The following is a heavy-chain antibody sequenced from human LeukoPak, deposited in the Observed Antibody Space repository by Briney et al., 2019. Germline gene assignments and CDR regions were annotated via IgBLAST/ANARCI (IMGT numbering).Heavy chain of an antibody. J-gene: IGHJ4*02. CDR3: TRQYSSSWVIDY. CDR2: IRNKAYGGTT. CDR1: VFTFGEYA. D-gene: IGHD6-13*01. V-gene: IGHV3-49*04. Sequence: GGSLRLSCTTSVFTFGEYALTWVRQAPGRGLEWVGFIRNKAYGGTTEYAASVKGRFTISRDDSKSIAFLQMNSLTTEDTAVYYCTRQYSSSWVIDYWGQGTLVTVSS.